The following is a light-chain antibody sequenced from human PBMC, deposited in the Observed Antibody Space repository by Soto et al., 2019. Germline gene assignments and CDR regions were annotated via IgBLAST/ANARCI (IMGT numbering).Light chain of an antibody. CDR2: DVT. V-gene: IGLV2-14*03. J-gene: IGLJ3*02. Sequence: QSALTQPASVSGSPGQSITISCTGTSSDVGAYNYVSWYQQLPDKAPKLMIYDVTYRPSGVSNRFSGSKSGNTASLTISGLQAEDEADYFCSSYTTSSTLVFGGGTKLIVL. CDR1: SSDVGAYNY. CDR3: SSYTTSSTLV.